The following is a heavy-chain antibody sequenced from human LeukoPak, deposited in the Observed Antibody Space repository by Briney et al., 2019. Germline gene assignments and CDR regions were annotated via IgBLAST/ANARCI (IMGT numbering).Heavy chain of an antibody. CDR2: IYTSGST. D-gene: IGHD3-16*02. CDR1: GGSISSYY. Sequence: SEILSLTCTVSGGSISSYYWSWIRQPAGKGLEWIGRIYTSGSTNYNPSLKSRVTMSVDTSKNQFSLKLSSVTAADTAVYYCARLYDYVWGSYRHNWFDPWGQGTLVTVSS. CDR3: ARLYDYVWGSYRHNWFDP. V-gene: IGHV4-4*07. J-gene: IGHJ5*02.